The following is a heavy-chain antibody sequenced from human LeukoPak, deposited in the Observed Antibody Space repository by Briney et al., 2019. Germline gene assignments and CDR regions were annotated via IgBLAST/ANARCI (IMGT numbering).Heavy chain of an antibody. Sequence: ASVKVSCKASGYTFTSYDINWVRQATGQGLEWMGWMNPNSGNTGYAQKFQGRVTMTRNTSISTAYMELSSLRSEDTAVYYCARGRWEAYCYYYYMDVWGKGTTVTVSS. D-gene: IGHD1-26*01. CDR2: MNPNSGNT. CDR3: ARGRWEAYCYYYYMDV. J-gene: IGHJ6*03. CDR1: GYTFTSYD. V-gene: IGHV1-8*01.